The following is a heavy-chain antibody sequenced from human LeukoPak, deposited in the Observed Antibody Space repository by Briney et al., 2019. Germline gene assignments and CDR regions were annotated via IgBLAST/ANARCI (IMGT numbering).Heavy chain of an antibody. CDR2: ISNSGNTI. CDR3: ARGRATKNSDY. D-gene: IGHD1-26*01. CDR1: GFSVTRNY. Sequence: GGSLRLSCAASGFSVTRNYVSWIRQAPGKGLEWVSYISNSGNTIYYVDSVKGRFTISRDNAKNFLYLQMNSLRAEDTAVYFCARGRATKNSDYWGQGTLVTVSS. J-gene: IGHJ4*02. V-gene: IGHV3-11*01.